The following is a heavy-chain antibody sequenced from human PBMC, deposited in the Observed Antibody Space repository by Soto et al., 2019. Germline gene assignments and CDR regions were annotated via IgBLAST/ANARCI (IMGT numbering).Heavy chain of an antibody. CDR3: ATTIVYATVVSGYMDV. CDR2: IYYSGST. Sequence: PSETLSLTCTVSGGSISSYYWSWIRQPPGKGLEWIGYIYYSGSTNYNPSLKSRVTISVDTSKNQFSLKLSSVTAADTAVYYCATTIVYATVVSGYMDVWGKGTTVTAP. CDR1: GGSISSYY. J-gene: IGHJ6*03. D-gene: IGHD2-8*01. V-gene: IGHV4-59*01.